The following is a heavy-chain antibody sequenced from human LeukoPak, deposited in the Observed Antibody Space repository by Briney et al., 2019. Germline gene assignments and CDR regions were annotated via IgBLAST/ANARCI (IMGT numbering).Heavy chain of an antibody. D-gene: IGHD6-19*01. Sequence: EASVKVSCKASGYTFTSYGISWVRQAPGQGREWMGWISAYNGNTNYAQKLQGRVTMTTDTSTSTAYMELRSLRSDDTAVYYCARNGIAVAGTIWFDPWGQGTLVTVSS. CDR2: ISAYNGNT. V-gene: IGHV1-18*01. CDR3: ARNGIAVAGTIWFDP. CDR1: GYTFTSYG. J-gene: IGHJ5*02.